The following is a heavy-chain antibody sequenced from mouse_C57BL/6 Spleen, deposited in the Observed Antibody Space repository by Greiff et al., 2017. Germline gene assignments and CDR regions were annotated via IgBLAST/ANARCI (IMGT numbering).Heavy chain of an antibody. Sequence: EVKLVESGGGLVKPGGSLKLSCAASGFTFSDYGMHWVRQAPEKGLEWVAYISSGSSTIYYADTVKGRFTISRANAKNTLFLQMTSLRSEDTAMYYCAGITRERGGFAYWGQGTLVTVSA. CDR2: ISSGSSTI. V-gene: IGHV5-17*01. CDR3: AGITRERGGFAY. D-gene: IGHD1-1*01. J-gene: IGHJ3*01. CDR1: GFTFSDYG.